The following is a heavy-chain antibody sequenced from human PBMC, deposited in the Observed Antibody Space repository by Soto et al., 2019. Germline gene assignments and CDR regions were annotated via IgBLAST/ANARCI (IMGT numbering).Heavy chain of an antibody. CDR3: ARCLYYYGSGSYPFYDY. D-gene: IGHD3-10*01. V-gene: IGHV1-18*04. Sequence: ASVKVSFKASGYTFTSYGISWVRQAPGHGLEWMGWISAYNGNTNYAQKLQGRVTMTTDTSTSTAYMELRSLRSDDTAVYYCARCLYYYGSGSYPFYDYWGQGTLVTVSS. J-gene: IGHJ4*02. CDR1: GYTFTSYG. CDR2: ISAYNGNT.